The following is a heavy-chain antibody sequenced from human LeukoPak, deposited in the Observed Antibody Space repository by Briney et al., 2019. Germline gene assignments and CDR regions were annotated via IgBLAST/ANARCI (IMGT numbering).Heavy chain of an antibody. CDR2: IYYTGNT. V-gene: IGHV4-59*01. J-gene: IGHJ4*02. CDR1: GGSISSYY. CDR3: ARRVGSGGYYNFDY. Sequence: SETLSLTCTVSGGSISSYYWSWIRQPPGKGLXXXGYIYYTGNTNYNPSLKSRVTISVATSKNQFSLKLSSVTAADTAVYYCARRVGSGGYYNFDYWGQGTLVTVSS. D-gene: IGHD1-26*01.